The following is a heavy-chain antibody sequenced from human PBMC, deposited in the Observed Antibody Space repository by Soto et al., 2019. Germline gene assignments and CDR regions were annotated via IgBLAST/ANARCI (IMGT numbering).Heavy chain of an antibody. CDR2: INAGNGNT. CDR1: GNTVPNYA. CDR3: ARTPGGSSSFVDY. Sequence: ASVKVSCKASGNTVPNYAIHWVRQAPGQRLEWMGWINAGNGNTKYSQKFQGRVTTTRDTSASTAYMELSSLRSEDTAVYYCARTPGGSSSFVDYWGQGTLVTVSS. J-gene: IGHJ4*02. D-gene: IGHD6-6*01. V-gene: IGHV1-3*01.